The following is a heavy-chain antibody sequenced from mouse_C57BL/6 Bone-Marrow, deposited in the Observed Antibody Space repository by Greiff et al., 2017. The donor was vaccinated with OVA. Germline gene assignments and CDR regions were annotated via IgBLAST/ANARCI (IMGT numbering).Heavy chain of an antibody. CDR3: VRHGNYFYYAMDY. D-gene: IGHD2-1*01. Sequence: EVKVVESGGGLVQPGGSMTLSCVASGFTFSNYWMNWVRQAPGKGMEWVARIRSKSNNYATYYADSVKDRFTISRDDSESMLYLQMNNLKTEDTAMYYCVRHGNYFYYAMDYWGQGTSVTVSS. V-gene: IGHV10-1*01. CDR2: IRSKSNNYAT. CDR1: GFTFSNYW. J-gene: IGHJ4*01.